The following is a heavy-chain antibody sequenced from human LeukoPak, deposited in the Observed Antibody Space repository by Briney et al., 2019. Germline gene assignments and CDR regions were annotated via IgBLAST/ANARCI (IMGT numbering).Heavy chain of an antibody. CDR2: ISSSSTYI. J-gene: IGHJ3*02. D-gene: IGHD6-19*01. CDR3: ARDRAVANDAFDI. CDR1: GFTFSSYS. V-gene: IGHV3-21*01. Sequence: PGGSLRLSCAASGFTFSSYSMNWVRQAPGKGLECVSSISSSSTYIYYADSVKGRFTISRDNAKNSLYLQMNSLRAEDTAVYYCARDRAVANDAFDIWGQGTMVTVSS.